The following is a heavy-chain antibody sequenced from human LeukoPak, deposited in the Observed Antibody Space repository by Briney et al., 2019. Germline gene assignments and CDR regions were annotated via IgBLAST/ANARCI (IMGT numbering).Heavy chain of an antibody. CDR2: INAYNGNT. D-gene: IGHD1-1*01. J-gene: IGHJ4*02. Sequence: ASVKVSCKASCYILTSYGFSWVRQAPGQGLEWMGWINAYNGNTNYAQKLQGRVTMTTDTSTSTAYMELSSLRFDDTAVYYCARRQGTTLSFDYWGQGTLVTVSS. V-gene: IGHV1-18*01. CDR3: ARRQGTTLSFDY. CDR1: CYILTSYG.